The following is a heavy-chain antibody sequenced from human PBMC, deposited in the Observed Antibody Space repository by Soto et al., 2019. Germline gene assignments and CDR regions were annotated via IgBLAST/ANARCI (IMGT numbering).Heavy chain of an antibody. J-gene: IGHJ6*03. CDR3: ARSSAIFRVGKNYMDV. V-gene: IGHV5-51*01. D-gene: IGHD3-3*01. CDR2: IYPGDSDT. CDR1: GYSFTSYW. Sequence: GESLKISCKGSGYSFTSYWIGWVRQMPGKGLEWMGIIYPGDSDTRYSPSFQGQVTISADKSISTAYLQWSSLKASDTAMYYCARSSAIFRVGKNYMDVWGKGTTVTVSS.